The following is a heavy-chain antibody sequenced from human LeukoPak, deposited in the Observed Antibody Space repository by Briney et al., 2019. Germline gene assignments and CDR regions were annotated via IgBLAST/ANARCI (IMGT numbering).Heavy chain of an antibody. Sequence: KTGGSLRLSCAASGFIFSSYSMNWVRQAPGKGLEWVSSISSSTIYLYYADSVKGRFTISRDNAKNSLYLQMNSLRAEDTAVYYCARDSPLLRALDYWGQGTLVTVSS. CDR3: ARDSPLLRALDY. D-gene: IGHD2-15*01. J-gene: IGHJ4*02. CDR2: ISSSTIYL. V-gene: IGHV3-21*01. CDR1: GFIFSSYS.